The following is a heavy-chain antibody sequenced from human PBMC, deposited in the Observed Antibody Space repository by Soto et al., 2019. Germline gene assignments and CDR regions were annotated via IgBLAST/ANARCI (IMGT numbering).Heavy chain of an antibody. CDR3: ATWTHYCTNGVCFPWFDP. J-gene: IGHJ5*02. V-gene: IGHV1-24*01. Sequence: QVQLVQSGAEVKKPGASVKVSCKVSGYTLTELSMHWVRQAPGKGLEWMGGFDPEDGETIYAQKFQGRVTMTEDTSTDTAYMELSSLRSEDTAVYYCATWTHYCTNGVCFPWFDPWGQGTLVTVSS. CDR1: GYTLTELS. D-gene: IGHD2-8*01. CDR2: FDPEDGET.